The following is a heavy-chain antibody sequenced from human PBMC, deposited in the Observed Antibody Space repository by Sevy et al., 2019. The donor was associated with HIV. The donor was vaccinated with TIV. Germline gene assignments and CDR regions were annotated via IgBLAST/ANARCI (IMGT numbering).Heavy chain of an antibody. CDR1: GFTFSSYG. D-gene: IGHD2-2*03. J-gene: IGHJ6*02. CDR2: IRYDGSNK. CDR3: AKQLDIVVVPAAMPLYYYYGMDV. V-gene: IGHV3-30*02. Sequence: GGSLRLSCAASGFTFSSYGMHWVRQAPGKGLEWVAFIRYDGSNKYYADSVKGRFTISRDNSNNTLYLQMNSLRAEDTAVYYCAKQLDIVVVPAAMPLYYYYGMDVWGQGTTVTVSS.